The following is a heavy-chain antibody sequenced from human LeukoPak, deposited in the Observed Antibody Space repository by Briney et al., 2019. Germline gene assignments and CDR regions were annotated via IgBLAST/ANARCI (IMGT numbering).Heavy chain of an antibody. CDR2: IIPILGIA. CDR1: GGTFSSYT. J-gene: IGHJ6*03. Sequence: SVKVSCKASGGTFSSYTISWVRQAPGQGLEWMGRIIPILGIANYAQKFQGRVTITADKSTSTAYMELSSLRSEDTAVYYCARVTGTTYYSACMDVWGKGTTVTVSS. CDR3: ARVTGTTYYSACMDV. D-gene: IGHD4-11*01. V-gene: IGHV1-69*02.